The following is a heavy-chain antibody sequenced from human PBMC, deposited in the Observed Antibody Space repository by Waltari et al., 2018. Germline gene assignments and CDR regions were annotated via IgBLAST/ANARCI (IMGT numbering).Heavy chain of an antibody. CDR3: ARVTGWSSSSPFDY. CDR1: GYTFTSYA. Sequence: QVQLVQSGAEVKKPGASVKVSCKTSGYTFTSYAIHWVRQAPGQRLEWMGWINSGNGNTKYSQNVQGRVTITRDTSASTAYMELSSLQSEDTALYYCARVTGWSSSSPFDYWGQGTLVTVSS. D-gene: IGHD6-6*01. CDR2: INSGNGNT. V-gene: IGHV1-3*01. J-gene: IGHJ4*02.